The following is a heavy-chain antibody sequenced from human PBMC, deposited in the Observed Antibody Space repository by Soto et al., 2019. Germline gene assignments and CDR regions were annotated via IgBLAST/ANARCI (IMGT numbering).Heavy chain of an antibody. D-gene: IGHD3-9*01. CDR1: GYTFTSYG. Sequence: QVQLVQSGAEVKKPGASVKVSCKASGYTFTSYGISWVRQAPGQGLEWMGWISAYNGNTNYAQKLQGRVTMTTVTSKDPANMELRSLSPDDPAVYYCAGVSDILTGPRLKTFAYWGQGTLVTVSS. CDR3: AGVSDILTGPRLKTFAY. CDR2: ISAYNGNT. J-gene: IGHJ4*02. V-gene: IGHV1-18*01.